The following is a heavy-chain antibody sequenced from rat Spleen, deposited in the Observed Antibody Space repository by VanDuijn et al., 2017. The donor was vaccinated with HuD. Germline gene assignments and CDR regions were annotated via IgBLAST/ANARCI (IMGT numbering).Heavy chain of an antibody. CDR2: ISSDGGGT. D-gene: IGHD1-9*01. CDR3: ARRHYGYTDYFDY. J-gene: IGHJ2*01. V-gene: IGHV5-20*01. CDR1: GFTFSDYY. Sequence: EVQLVESGGGLVQPGRSLKLSCAASGFTFSDYYMAWVRQAPTRGLEWVASISSDGGGTYYRDSVKGRFTISRDNAKSSLYLQMDSLRSEDTATYYCARRHYGYTDYFDYWGQGVMVTVSS.